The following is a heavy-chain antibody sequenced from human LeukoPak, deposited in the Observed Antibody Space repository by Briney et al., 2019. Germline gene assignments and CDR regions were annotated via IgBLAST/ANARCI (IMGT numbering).Heavy chain of an antibody. CDR3: ARGNSLLRPRSSGWGGAFDI. D-gene: IGHD6-19*01. Sequence: SETLSLTCTVSGGSISSYYWSWIRQPPGKGLEWIGYIYYSGTTNYNPSLKSRVSMSVDTSKNQFSLKLSSVTAADTAVYYCARGNSLLRPRSSGWGGAFDIWGQGTLVTVSS. J-gene: IGHJ3*02. V-gene: IGHV4-59*01. CDR1: GGSISSYY. CDR2: IYYSGTT.